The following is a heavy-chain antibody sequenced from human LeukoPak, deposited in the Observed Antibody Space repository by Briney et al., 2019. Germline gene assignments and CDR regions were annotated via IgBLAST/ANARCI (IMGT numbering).Heavy chain of an antibody. CDR1: GFSFSGYG. Sequence: GGSLRLSCAASGFSFSGYGMHWVRQAPGKGREWVTFIRYDGSTKSYADSVKGRFTIARDNSKNTLYLQMNSRRAEDTAVYFCAKDYNNGFDYWGQGALVTVSS. D-gene: IGHD1-14*01. CDR2: IRYDGSTK. J-gene: IGHJ4*02. V-gene: IGHV3-30*02. CDR3: AKDYNNGFDY.